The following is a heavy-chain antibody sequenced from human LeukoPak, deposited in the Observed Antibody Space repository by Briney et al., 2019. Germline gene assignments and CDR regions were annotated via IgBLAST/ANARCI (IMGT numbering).Heavy chain of an antibody. Sequence: ASVKVSCKASGYTFTGYYMHWVRQAPGQGLEWMGWINPNSGGTNYAQKFQGRVTMTRGTSISTAYMELSRLRSDDTAVYYCARALHEIMVRGISPFDYWGQGTLVTVSS. V-gene: IGHV1-2*02. CDR1: GYTFTGYY. J-gene: IGHJ4*02. CDR3: ARALHEIMVRGISPFDY. CDR2: INPNSGGT. D-gene: IGHD3-10*01.